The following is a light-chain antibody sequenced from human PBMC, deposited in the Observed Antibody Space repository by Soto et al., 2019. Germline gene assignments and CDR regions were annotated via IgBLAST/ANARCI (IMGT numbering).Light chain of an antibody. CDR2: GNI. V-gene: IGLV1-40*01. J-gene: IGLJ1*01. CDR1: SSNIGASYD. Sequence: QSVLTQPPSVSGAPGQRVTISCTGSSSNIGASYDVHWYQQRPGTGPKLLIFGNINRPSGVPDRFSGSKSGTSASLAITGLQAEDEGDYYCQSYDSTLSDRYVFGTGTKV. CDR3: QSYDSTLSDRYV.